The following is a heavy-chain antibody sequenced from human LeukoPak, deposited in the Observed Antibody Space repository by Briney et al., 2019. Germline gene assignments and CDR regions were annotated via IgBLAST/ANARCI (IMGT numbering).Heavy chain of an antibody. Sequence: GGSLRLSCAASGFTFSSYGMHWVRQAPGKGLEWVAFIRYDGSNKYYADSVKGRFTISRDNSKNTLYLQMNSLRAEDTAVYYCASDFLVRFDYWGQGTLVTVSS. D-gene: IGHD3-10*01. CDR1: GFTFSSYG. J-gene: IGHJ4*02. V-gene: IGHV3-30*02. CDR3: ASDFLVRFDY. CDR2: IRYDGSNK.